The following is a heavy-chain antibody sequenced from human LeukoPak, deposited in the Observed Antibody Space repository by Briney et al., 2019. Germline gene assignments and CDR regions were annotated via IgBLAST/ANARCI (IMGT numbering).Heavy chain of an antibody. V-gene: IGHV3-7*01. J-gene: IGHJ4*02. CDR3: ARDKVVGATKFDY. CDR1: GFTFSTYW. D-gene: IGHD1-26*01. CDR2: LKQDGSEK. Sequence: GGSLRLSCAASGFTFSTYWMSWVRQAPGKGLEWVANLKQDGSEKYYVDSVKGRFTISRDNAENSLYLQMNSLRAEDTAVYYCARDKVVGATKFDYWGQGTLVTVSS.